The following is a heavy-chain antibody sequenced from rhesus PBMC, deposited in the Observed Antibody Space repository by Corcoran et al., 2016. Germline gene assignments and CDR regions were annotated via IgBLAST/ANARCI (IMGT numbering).Heavy chain of an antibody. CDR1: GGSISGGYD. D-gene: IGHD6-31*01. J-gene: IGHJ4*01. Sequence: QVQLQESGPGLVKPSETLSLTCAVSGGSISGGYDWPWIRQPPGRGLEWIGYCYGSGGDTNDNPALKNRVTISKDTSKNQFVLKGSSVTAADTAVYYCARHGGQRRGNWGQGVLVTVSS. V-gene: IGHV4-76*01. CDR3: ARHGGQRRGN. CDR2: CYGSGGDT.